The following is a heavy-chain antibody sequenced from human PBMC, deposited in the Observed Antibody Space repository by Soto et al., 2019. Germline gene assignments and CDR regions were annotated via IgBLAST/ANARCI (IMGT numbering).Heavy chain of an antibody. J-gene: IGHJ3*02. CDR2: IYPDNSDT. CDR3: ARQREACSSTSCYYPFDI. V-gene: IGHV5-51*01. D-gene: IGHD2-2*01. Sequence: PGESLKISCKASGYSFTKYWIGWVRQMPGKGLEWMGIIYPDNSDTRYSPSFQGQVTISADKSISTAHLQWSSLKASDTAMYYCARQREACSSTSCYYPFDIWGQGTMVTVSS. CDR1: GYSFTKYW.